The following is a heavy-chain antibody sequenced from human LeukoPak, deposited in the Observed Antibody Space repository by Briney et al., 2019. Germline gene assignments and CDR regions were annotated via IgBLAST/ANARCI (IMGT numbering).Heavy chain of an antibody. CDR2: INTNTGNP. D-gene: IGHD4-17*01. Sequence: ASVKVSCKASGYTFTSYAMNWVRQAPGQGLEWMGWINTNTGNPTYAQGFTGRFVFPLDTSVSTAYLQISSLKAEDTAVYYCATPYVTTVTTSDAFDIWGQGTMVTVSS. CDR3: ATPYVTTVTTSDAFDI. J-gene: IGHJ3*02. V-gene: IGHV7-4-1*02. CDR1: GYTFTSYA.